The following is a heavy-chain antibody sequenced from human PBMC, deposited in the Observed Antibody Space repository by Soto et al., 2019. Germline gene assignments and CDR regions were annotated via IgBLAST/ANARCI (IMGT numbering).Heavy chain of an antibody. Sequence: QVQLVESGGGVVQPGRSLRVSCAASGFTFSNYGMHWVRQAPGKGLAWLGIISSDGTNKYYADSVKGRISFSRDNSKNTLYLQVNSRRPEDTAVYYGARDRGWHCDSLGQGALGSVSS. V-gene: IGHV3-30*03. J-gene: IGHJ5*02. CDR2: ISSDGTNK. D-gene: IGHD2-21*02. CDR1: GFTFSNYG. CDR3: ARDRGWHCDS.